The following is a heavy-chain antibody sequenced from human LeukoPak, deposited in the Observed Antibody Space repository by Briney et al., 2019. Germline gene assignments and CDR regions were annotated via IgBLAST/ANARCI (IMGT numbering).Heavy chain of an antibody. D-gene: IGHD6-13*01. V-gene: IGHV4-34*01. Sequence: SETLSLTCAVYGGSFSGYYWSWIRQPPGKGLEWIGEINHSGSTNYNPSLKSRVTISVDPSENQFSLKLSSVTAADTAVYYCARGPFGAAAGTGDYWGQGTLVTVSS. CDR2: INHSGST. CDR1: GGSFSGYY. J-gene: IGHJ4*02. CDR3: ARGPFGAAAGTGDY.